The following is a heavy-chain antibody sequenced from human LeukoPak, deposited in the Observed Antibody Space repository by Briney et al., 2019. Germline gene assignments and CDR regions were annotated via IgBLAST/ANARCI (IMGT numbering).Heavy chain of an antibody. V-gene: IGHV4-39*01. CDR2: IYYSGST. J-gene: IGHJ4*02. Sequence: SETLSLTCTVSGGSISSSIYYWGWIRQPPGKGLEWIGSIYYSGSTYYNPSLKSRVTISVDTSKNQFSLKLSSVTAADTAVYYCASSRLYGYGIYHWGQGTLVTVSS. D-gene: IGHD5-18*01. CDR1: GGSISSSIYY. CDR3: ASSRLYGYGIYH.